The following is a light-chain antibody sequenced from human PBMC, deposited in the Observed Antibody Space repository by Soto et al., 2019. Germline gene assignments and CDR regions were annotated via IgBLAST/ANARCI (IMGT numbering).Light chain of an antibody. CDR3: QQYGSSPRT. V-gene: IGKV3-20*01. CDR2: GAS. J-gene: IGKJ1*01. CDR1: QSVSSSY. Sequence: EFVLTHSPATLSLAPGERATLSCRASQSVSSSYLAWYQQKPGQAPRLLIYGASSRATGIPDRFSGSGSGTDFTLTISRLEPEDFAVYYCQQYGSSPRTFGQGTKVDI.